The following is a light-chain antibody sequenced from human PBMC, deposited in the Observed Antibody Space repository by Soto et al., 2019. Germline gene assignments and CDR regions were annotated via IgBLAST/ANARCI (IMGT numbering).Light chain of an antibody. CDR1: SSDVGGYNY. V-gene: IGLV2-8*01. CDR3: SSYAGSSNV. CDR2: EVN. J-gene: IGLJ1*01. Sequence: SVLTQPPSASGSPGQSVAISCTGTSSDVGGYNYVSWYQQHPGKAPKLMIYEVNKRXXXXXXXXXXXXXXXXXXXTVSGLQAEDEADYYCSSYAGSSNVFGTGTRSPS.